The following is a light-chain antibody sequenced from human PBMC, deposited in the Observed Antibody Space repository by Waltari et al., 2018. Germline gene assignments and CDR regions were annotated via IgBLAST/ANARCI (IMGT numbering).Light chain of an antibody. CDR2: VNSDGSH. CDR1: GEYSDYA. V-gene: IGLV4-69*01. J-gene: IGLJ3*02. Sequence: QLVLTQSPSASASLGASVTLTCTLTGEYSDYASAWLRQQPEKGPRYLMNVNSDGSHDKADGIPERFSGSSAGAERYLIISRLQSDDEADYFCQTWGMNIQVFGGGTRLTVL. CDR3: QTWGMNIQV.